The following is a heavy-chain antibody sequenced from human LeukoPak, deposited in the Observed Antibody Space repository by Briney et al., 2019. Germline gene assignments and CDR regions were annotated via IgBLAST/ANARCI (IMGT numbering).Heavy chain of an antibody. CDR2: IYYSGST. V-gene: IGHV4-30-4*01. Sequence: PSETLSLTCTVSGGSISSGDYYWSWIRQPPGKGLEWIGYIYYSGSTYYNPSLKSRVTISVDTSKNQFSLKLSSVTAADTAVYYCARAATGYYFDYWGQGTLVTVSS. D-gene: IGHD2-15*01. CDR3: ARAATGYYFDY. CDR1: GGSISSGDYY. J-gene: IGHJ4*02.